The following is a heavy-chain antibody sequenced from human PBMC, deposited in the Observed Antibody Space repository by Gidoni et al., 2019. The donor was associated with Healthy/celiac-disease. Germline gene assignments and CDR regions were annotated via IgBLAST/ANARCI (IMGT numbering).Heavy chain of an antibody. D-gene: IGHD6-19*01. V-gene: IGHV6-1*01. CDR3: ARVAEGYAFDI. CDR2: TYYRSKWYN. Sequence: QVQLQQSAPGLVKPAQTLSLTCPTPVLTVSSNSAAWNWTRQSPSRGLEWLGMTYYRSKWYNDYAVSVKSRITINPDTSKNQFSLQLNSVTPEDTAVYYCARVAEGYAFDIWGQGTMVTVSS. CDR1: VLTVSSNSAA. J-gene: IGHJ3*02.